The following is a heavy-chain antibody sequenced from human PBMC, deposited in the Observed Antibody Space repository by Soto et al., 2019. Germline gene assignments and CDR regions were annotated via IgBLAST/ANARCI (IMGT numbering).Heavy chain of an antibody. CDR1: GFTFSSYG. Sequence: QVQLVESGGGVVQPGRSLRLSCAASGFTFSSYGMHWVRQAPGKGLEWVAVISYDGSNKYYADSVKGRFTISRDNSKNTLYLQMNSLRAEDTAVYYCAKDGVGQLELPDYWGQGTLVTVSS. J-gene: IGHJ4*02. CDR2: ISYDGSNK. D-gene: IGHD1-7*01. CDR3: AKDGVGQLELPDY. V-gene: IGHV3-30*18.